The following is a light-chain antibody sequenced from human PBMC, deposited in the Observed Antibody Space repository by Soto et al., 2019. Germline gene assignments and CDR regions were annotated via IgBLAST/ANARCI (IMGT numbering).Light chain of an antibody. CDR2: GAS. CDR3: HQYGSSPPYT. Sequence: EIVLTQYTGTLSLSPGESATLSCRASQSVSSSYLAWYQQKPGQAPRLLIYGASSRATGIPDRFSGSGSGTAFTLTISRLDPDDVAVYYCHQYGSSPPYTFGQGTKLDIK. J-gene: IGKJ2*01. V-gene: IGKV3-20*01. CDR1: QSVSSSY.